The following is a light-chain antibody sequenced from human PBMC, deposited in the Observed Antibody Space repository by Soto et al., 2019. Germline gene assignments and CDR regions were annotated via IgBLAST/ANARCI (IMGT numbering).Light chain of an antibody. J-gene: IGKJ1*01. CDR1: QSISSW. CDR2: KAP. V-gene: IGKV1-5*03. Sequence: DIQMTQSPSTLSATVGDRVTITCLASQSISSWLAWYQQKPGKAPKLLIYKAPTLKGGVPSRFSGSGSGTEFTLTISSLQPDDFATYYCQHYNSYSEAFGQRTKVDNK. CDR3: QHYNSYSEA.